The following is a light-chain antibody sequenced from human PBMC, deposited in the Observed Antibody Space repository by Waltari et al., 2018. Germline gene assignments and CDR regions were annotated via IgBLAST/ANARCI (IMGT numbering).Light chain of an antibody. J-gene: IGKJ1*01. CDR1: QSVTRA. CDR3: QHYLRLPVT. CDR2: GAS. Sequence: EIVLTQPPGTLSFPRRESATLSCRTSQSVTRALAVYQENPGQAPSLLIYGASNRATGIPDRFSCSGSGTDFSLTISSLEPEDFAVYYCQHYLRLPVTFGQGTKVEVK. V-gene: IGKV3-20*01.